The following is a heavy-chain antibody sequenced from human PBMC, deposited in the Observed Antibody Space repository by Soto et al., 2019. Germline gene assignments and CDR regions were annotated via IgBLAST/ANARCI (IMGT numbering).Heavy chain of an antibody. CDR2: ISSSSSYT. CDR3: ARAVIAVASLDV. V-gene: IGHV3-11*06. Sequence: SGGSLRLSCAASGFTFSDYYMSWIRQAPGKGLEWVSYISSSSSYTNYADSVKGRFTISRDNAKNSLYLQMNSLKAEDTAVYYCARAVIAVASLDVWGQGTTGTVSS. J-gene: IGHJ6*02. D-gene: IGHD6-19*01. CDR1: GFTFSDYY.